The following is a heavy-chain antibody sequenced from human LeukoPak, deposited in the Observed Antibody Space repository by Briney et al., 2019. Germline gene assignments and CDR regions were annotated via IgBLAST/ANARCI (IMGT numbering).Heavy chain of an antibody. CDR2: INPNSGGT. D-gene: IGHD1-26*01. Sequence: ASVKVSCKASGYTFTGYYIHWVRQAPGQGLESIGWINPNSGGTNYAQKFQGRVTMTRDTSISTAYMELSRLRSDDTAVYYCARRVGSTTASNWFDPWGQGTLVTVSS. CDR1: GYTFTGYY. J-gene: IGHJ5*02. V-gene: IGHV1-2*02. CDR3: ARRVGSTTASNWFDP.